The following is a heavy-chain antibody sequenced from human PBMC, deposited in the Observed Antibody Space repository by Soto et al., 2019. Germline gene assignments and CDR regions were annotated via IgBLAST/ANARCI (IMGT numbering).Heavy chain of an antibody. CDR2: ISGSGGST. D-gene: IGHD2-15*01. V-gene: IGHV3-23*01. J-gene: IGHJ4*02. CDR1: GFTFSSYA. CDR3: AKLIGASTRIYYFES. Sequence: GGSVRLSCAASGFTFSSYAMSWVRQAPGKGLEWVSAISGSGGSTYYADSVKGRFTVSRDNSKNTLYLQMNSLRAEDMAVYYCAKLIGASTRIYYFESWTLLSLATVSS.